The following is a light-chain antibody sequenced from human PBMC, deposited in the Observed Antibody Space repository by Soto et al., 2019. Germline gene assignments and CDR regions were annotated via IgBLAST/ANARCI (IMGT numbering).Light chain of an antibody. CDR1: QSVSSY. CDR2: DAS. CDR3: QQSIRWTLT. V-gene: IGKV3-11*01. Sequence: EIVCTQSPATLSLSPGERATLYRRASQSVSSYLAWYQKKTGQDPRLLIYDASNRATGIPARFSGIVSGTDFNLTLSRLETEEWAVYEGQQSIRWTLTFCGLTKGEIK. J-gene: IGKJ4*01.